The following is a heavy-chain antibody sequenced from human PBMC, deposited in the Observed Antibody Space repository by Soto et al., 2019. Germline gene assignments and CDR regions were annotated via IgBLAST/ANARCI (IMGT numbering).Heavy chain of an antibody. CDR3: VSSLNYDFWRDGGRHFYFDY. D-gene: IGHD3-3*01. CDR2: IYHGGTT. V-gene: IGHV4-4*02. J-gene: IGHJ4*02. Sequence: QVQLQESGPGLVKPSGTLSLTCAVYGGSISSSYWWNWVRQTPRGGLEWIGKIYHGGTTNYNPSLKNRVTISVDKSKNQFSLKLTSVTAADTAVYYCVSSLNYDFWRDGGRHFYFDYWGRGILATVSS. CDR1: GGSISSSYW.